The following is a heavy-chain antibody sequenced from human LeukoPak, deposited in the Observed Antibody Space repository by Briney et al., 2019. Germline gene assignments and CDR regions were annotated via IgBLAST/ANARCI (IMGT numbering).Heavy chain of an antibody. CDR3: ARATTYYDFWSGPRQYYYGMDV. Sequence: RGASVKVSCKASGYTFTCYYMHWVRQAPGQGLEWMGIINPSGGSTSYAQKFQGRVTMTRDTSTSTVYMELSSLRSEDTAVYYCARATTYYDFWSGPRQYYYGMDVWGQGTTVTVSS. V-gene: IGHV1-46*01. D-gene: IGHD3-3*01. CDR1: GYTFTCYY. CDR2: INPSGGST. J-gene: IGHJ6*02.